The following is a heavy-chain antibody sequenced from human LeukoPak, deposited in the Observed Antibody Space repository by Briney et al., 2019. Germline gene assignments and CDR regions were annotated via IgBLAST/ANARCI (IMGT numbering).Heavy chain of an antibody. D-gene: IGHD6-19*01. CDR2: ISGSGGST. J-gene: IGHJ4*02. CDR3: AKTSGWYSVTGYYFDY. CDR1: GFTFSSYA. V-gene: IGHV3-23*01. Sequence: PGGSLRLSCAASGFTFSSYAMSWVRQAPGKGLEWVSAISGSGGSTYYADSVKGRFTISRDNSKNTLYLQMNSLRAEDTAVYYCAKTSGWYSVTGYYFDYWGQGTLVTVSP.